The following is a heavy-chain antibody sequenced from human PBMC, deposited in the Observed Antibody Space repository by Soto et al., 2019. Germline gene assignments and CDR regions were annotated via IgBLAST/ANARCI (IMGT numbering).Heavy chain of an antibody. CDR3: ARGVGYVLIYFQH. Sequence: QVQLVQSGAEVKKPGSSVKVSCKASGGTFSSYAISWVRQAPGQGLEWMGGIIPIFGTANYAQKFQGRVTVPAEESTSTAYLELSSLRSEDTAVYYCARGVGYVLIYFQHWGQGTLVTVSS. CDR2: IIPIFGTA. D-gene: IGHD5-12*01. J-gene: IGHJ1*01. CDR1: GGTFSSYA. V-gene: IGHV1-69*01.